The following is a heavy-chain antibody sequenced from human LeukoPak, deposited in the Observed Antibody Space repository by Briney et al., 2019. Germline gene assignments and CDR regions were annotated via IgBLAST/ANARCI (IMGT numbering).Heavy chain of an antibody. CDR3: ARVKGGRYCSSASCYLSLYYFDY. D-gene: IGHD2-2*01. CDR1: GGTFSSYA. Sequence: ASVKVSCKASGGTFSSYAISWVRQPPGPGLEWMGVIIPIFGTENNAQKFQGRVTISTDESTSTAYRELSSLRSEDTAVYYCARVKGGRYCSSASCYLSLYYFDYWGQGTLVTVSS. CDR2: IIPIFGTE. J-gene: IGHJ4*02. V-gene: IGHV1-69*05.